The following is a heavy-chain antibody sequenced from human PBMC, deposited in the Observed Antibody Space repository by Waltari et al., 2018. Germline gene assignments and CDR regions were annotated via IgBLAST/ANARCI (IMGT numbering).Heavy chain of an antibody. D-gene: IGHD2-15*01. CDR2: VRGDGRT. J-gene: IGHJ4*02. CDR3: ARDRGRGLYLDS. CDR1: GYAMMSTYF. V-gene: IGHV4-4*02. Sequence: QLQESGPGLVKPSGTPSLTWCVSGYAMMSTYFWSWVRQPPGKGLEWIGQVRGDGRTNYNPSFASRVTVSLDTYNNEFSLMVTSATAADTAVYYCARDRGRGLYLDSWGPGTLVTVSP.